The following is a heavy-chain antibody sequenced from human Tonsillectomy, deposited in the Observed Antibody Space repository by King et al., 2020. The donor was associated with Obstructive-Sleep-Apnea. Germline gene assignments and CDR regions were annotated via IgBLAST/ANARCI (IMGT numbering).Heavy chain of an antibody. J-gene: IGHJ3*02. CDR1: GYSISSGYY. V-gene: IGHV4-38-2*02. Sequence: VQLQESGPGLVKPSETLSLTCTVSGYSISSGYYWGWIRQPPRKGLEGIGNIYHSGSTYYNPFLKSRVTISVDTSKNQFSLKLSSVTAADTAVYYCARDPCYSGYDSPAFDIWGQGTMVTVSS. D-gene: IGHD5-12*01. CDR2: IYHSGST. CDR3: ARDPCYSGYDSPAFDI.